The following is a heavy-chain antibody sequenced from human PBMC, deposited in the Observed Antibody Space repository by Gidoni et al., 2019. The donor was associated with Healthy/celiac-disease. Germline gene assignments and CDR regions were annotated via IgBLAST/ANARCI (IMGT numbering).Heavy chain of an antibody. Sequence: QVQLVQSGAEVKKPGSSVKVSCKASGRTFSSYAISWVRQAPGQGRGWMGGIIPIFGTANYAQKFQGRVTITADESTSTAYMELSRLRSEDTAVYYCARAGGYCSSTSCYSAFDIWGQGTMVTVSS. V-gene: IGHV1-69*01. CDR2: IIPIFGTA. CDR1: GRTFSSYA. D-gene: IGHD2-2*01. CDR3: ARAGGYCSSTSCYSAFDI. J-gene: IGHJ3*02.